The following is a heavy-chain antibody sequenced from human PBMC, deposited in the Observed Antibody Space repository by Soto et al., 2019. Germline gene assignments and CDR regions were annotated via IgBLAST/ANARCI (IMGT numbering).Heavy chain of an antibody. V-gene: IGHV3-74*01. CDR1: GFPFSSYW. CDR2: IKSDGSGT. CDR3: ARGDGDRYDGNGYLGRH. D-gene: IGHD3-22*01. Sequence: EVQLVESGGGLVQPGESLTLSCAASGFPFSSYWMHWVHQAPGKGLVWVSRIKSDGSGTYYADSVQDRFTVSRDNARNTLDLQVNSLRVEDTAVYFCARGDGDRYDGNGYLGRHWGQGTLVTVSS. J-gene: IGHJ4*02.